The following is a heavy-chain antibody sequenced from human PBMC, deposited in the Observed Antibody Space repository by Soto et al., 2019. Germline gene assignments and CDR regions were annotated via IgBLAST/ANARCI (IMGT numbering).Heavy chain of an antibody. CDR1: GSTFSSYT. V-gene: IGHV1-69*02. J-gene: IGHJ4*02. CDR2: IIPILGIA. D-gene: IGHD5-12*01. Sequence: SVKVSCKASGSTFSSYTISWVRQAPGQGLEWMGRIIPILGIANYAQKFQGRVTITADKSTSTAYMELSSLRSEDTAVYYCASGYETQLFDYWGQGTLVTVSS. CDR3: ASGYETQLFDY.